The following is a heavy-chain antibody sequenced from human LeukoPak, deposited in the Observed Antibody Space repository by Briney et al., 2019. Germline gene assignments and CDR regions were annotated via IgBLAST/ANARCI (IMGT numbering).Heavy chain of an antibody. Sequence: ASVNVSCKASGYTFTSYGISWVRQAPGQGLEWMGWISAYNGNTNYAQKLQGRVTMTTDTSTDTAYMELSSLRSEDTAVYYCATLYSSGWLGYFDLWGRGTLVTVSS. J-gene: IGHJ2*01. CDR1: GYTFTSYG. CDR2: ISAYNGNT. CDR3: ATLYSSGWLGYFDL. V-gene: IGHV1-18*01. D-gene: IGHD6-19*01.